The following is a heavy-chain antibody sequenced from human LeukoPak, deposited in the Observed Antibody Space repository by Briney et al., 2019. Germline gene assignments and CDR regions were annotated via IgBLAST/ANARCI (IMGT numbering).Heavy chain of an antibody. CDR3: AISVPGPHYGGRHALS. D-gene: IGHD4-23*01. V-gene: IGHV4-39*07. Sequence: NPSETLSLTCTVAGGSISSGSYYWGWIRQPPGKGLEWIGSIYYSGSTNYNPSLKSRVTISVDTSKNQFSLKLSSVTAADTAVYYCAISVPGPHYGGRHALSWGQGALVTVSS. CDR1: GGSISSGSYY. J-gene: IGHJ4*02. CDR2: IYYSGST.